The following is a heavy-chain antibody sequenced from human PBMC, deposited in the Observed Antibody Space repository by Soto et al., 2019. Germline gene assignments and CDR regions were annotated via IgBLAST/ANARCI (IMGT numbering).Heavy chain of an antibody. V-gene: IGHV3-30-3*01. J-gene: IGHJ2*01. CDR1: GFTFSSYV. Sequence: QVQLVESEGGVVQPGRSLGLSCAASGFTFSSYVMHWVHQTPGKGLEWVAAISTDGSNKYFPDSVKGRFTISRDNSKNTLYLQMNSLRPEDTAVYYCAREGGSSGYSGYFDLWGRGTLVTVSS. CDR3: AREGGSSGYSGYFDL. CDR2: ISTDGSNK. D-gene: IGHD3-22*01.